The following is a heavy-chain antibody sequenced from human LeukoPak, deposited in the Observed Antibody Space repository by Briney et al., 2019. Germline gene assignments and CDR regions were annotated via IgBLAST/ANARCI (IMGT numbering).Heavy chain of an antibody. J-gene: IGHJ3*02. D-gene: IGHD4-23*01. CDR2: IKQDGSEK. V-gene: IGHV3-7*01. Sequence: GGSLRLSCAASGFTFSSYWMSWVRQAPGKGLEWVANIKQDGSEKYYVDSVKGRFTISRDNAKNSLYLQMNSLRAEDTAVYYCANMGKLTGRRWDAFDIWGQGTMVTVSS. CDR1: GFTFSSYW. CDR3: ANMGKLTGRRWDAFDI.